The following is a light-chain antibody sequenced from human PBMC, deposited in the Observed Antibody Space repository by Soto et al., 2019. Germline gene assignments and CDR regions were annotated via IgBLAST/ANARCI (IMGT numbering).Light chain of an antibody. J-gene: IGKJ1*01. CDR3: QHYGRSPA. V-gene: IGKV3-20*01. CDR1: QSVGSAY. CDR2: GAS. Sequence: EVVMTQSPATLSVSLGDRATLSCRASQSVGSAYVGWYQQKPGQAPRLLIFGASRGATGIPDRFSGSGSGTNFTLTINKVEPEDSAVYYCQHYGRSPAFGRGTKVDIK.